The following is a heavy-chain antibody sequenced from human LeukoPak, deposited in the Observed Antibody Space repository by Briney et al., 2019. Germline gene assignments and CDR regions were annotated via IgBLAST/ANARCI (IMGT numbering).Heavy chain of an antibody. D-gene: IGHD2-2*01. CDR2: INPSGGST. CDR1: GYTFTSYY. Sequence: ASVKVSCKASGYTFTSYYMHWVRQAPGQGLEWMGIINPSGGSTSYAQKLQGRVTMTRDTSTSTVYMELSSLRSEDTAVYCCARERGSTFLDYWGQGTLVTVSS. V-gene: IGHV1-46*01. CDR3: ARERGSTFLDY. J-gene: IGHJ4*02.